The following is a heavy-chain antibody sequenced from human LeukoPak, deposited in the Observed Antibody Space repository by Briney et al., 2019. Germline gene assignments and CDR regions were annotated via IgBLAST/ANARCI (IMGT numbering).Heavy chain of an antibody. J-gene: IGHJ4*02. CDR3: ARLYSTGWYGGPDN. CDR2: ISGTSNII. Sequence: PGGSLRLSCAASGFTFSSYSINWVRQAPGKGLEWISYISGTSNIIFYADSVKGRFTISRDNAKNSLYLQMSSLRAEDTAVYYCARLYSTGWYGGPDNWGQGTLVVVSS. D-gene: IGHD6-19*01. V-gene: IGHV3-48*04. CDR1: GFTFSSYS.